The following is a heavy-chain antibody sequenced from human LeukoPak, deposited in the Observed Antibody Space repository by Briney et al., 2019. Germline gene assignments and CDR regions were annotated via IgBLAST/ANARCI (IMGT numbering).Heavy chain of an antibody. CDR2: IRSKANSYAT. V-gene: IGHV3-73*01. D-gene: IGHD1-26*01. CDR3: TTLRPIVGATRPCDY. CDR1: GFTFSSYG. Sequence: TGGSLRLSCAASGFTFSSYGMHWVRQASGKGLEWVGRIRSKANSYATAYAASVKGRFTISRDDSKNTAYLQMNSLKTEDTAVYYCTTLRPIVGATRPCDYWGQGTLVTVSS. J-gene: IGHJ4*02.